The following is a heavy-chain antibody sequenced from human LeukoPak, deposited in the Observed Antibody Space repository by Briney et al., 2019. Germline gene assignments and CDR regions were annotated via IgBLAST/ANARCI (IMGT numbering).Heavy chain of an antibody. Sequence: GGSLRLSCAASGFTFSTYWMHWFRQAPGKGLVWVSRINSDGSGTNYADSVKGRFTVSRDNAKNTVYLQMNSLGAEDTAVYYCAKAAPPSIAAAGDSWGQGTLVTVSS. CDR2: INSDGSGT. V-gene: IGHV3-74*01. CDR1: GFTFSTYW. CDR3: AKAAPPSIAAAGDS. J-gene: IGHJ4*02. D-gene: IGHD6-13*01.